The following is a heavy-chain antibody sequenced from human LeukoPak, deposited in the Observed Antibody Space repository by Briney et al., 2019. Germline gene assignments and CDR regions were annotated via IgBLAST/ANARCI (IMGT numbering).Heavy chain of an antibody. CDR1: GFTFSSYS. CDR2: IRYDGSNK. CDR3: AKDRYTMVRGVIFSGYLTALDY. D-gene: IGHD3-10*01. Sequence: HPGGSLRLSCAASGFTFSSYSMNWVRQAPGKGLEWVAFIRYDGSNKYYADSVKGRFTISRDNSKNTLYLQMNSLRAEDTAVYYCAKDRYTMVRGVIFSGYLTALDYWGQGTLVTVSS. J-gene: IGHJ4*02. V-gene: IGHV3-30*02.